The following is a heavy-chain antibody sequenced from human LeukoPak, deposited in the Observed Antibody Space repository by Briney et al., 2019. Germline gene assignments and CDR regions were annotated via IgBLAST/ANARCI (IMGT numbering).Heavy chain of an antibody. CDR2: VKSKNVGGTT. CDR1: ASIFSGHW. V-gene: IGHV3-15*01. CDR3: TSHAAFDP. Sequence: GGSLRLSCEGSASIFSGHWVNWVRQAPGKGLEWVGRVKSKNVGGTTDYAAPVKGRFTISRDDSKNTVYLQMNSLKIEDTAVYYCTSHAAFDPWGQGTLVTVSS. J-gene: IGHJ5*02.